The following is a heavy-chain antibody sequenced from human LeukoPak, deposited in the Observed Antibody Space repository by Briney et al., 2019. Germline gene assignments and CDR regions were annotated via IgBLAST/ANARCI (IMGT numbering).Heavy chain of an antibody. V-gene: IGHV1-69*01. CDR2: IIPIFGTA. D-gene: IGHD3-22*01. CDR3: ARDWDYDSRRYAFDI. Sequence: SVKVSCKASGGTFSSYAISWVRQAPGQGHEWMGGIIPIFGTANYAQKFQGRVTITADESTSTAYMELSSLRSEDTAVYYCARDWDYDSRRYAFDIWGQGTMVTVSS. J-gene: IGHJ3*02. CDR1: GGTFSSYA.